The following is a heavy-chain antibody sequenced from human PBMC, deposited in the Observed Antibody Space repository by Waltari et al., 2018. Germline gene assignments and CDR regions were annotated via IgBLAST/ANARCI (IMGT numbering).Heavy chain of an antibody. Sequence: EVQLVESGGGLVQPGGSLRLSCAASGFAFSSYWMHWVRQAPGKGLVGVARVISGGSGMIYADSVKGRFTISRDNAKNTLQLQMNSLRVEDTAVYYCARVKFLEWLPQPAVLDYWGQGSLVIVSS. CDR1: GFAFSSYW. J-gene: IGHJ4*02. CDR3: ARVKFLEWLPQPAVLDY. V-gene: IGHV3-74*01. CDR2: VISGGSGM. D-gene: IGHD3-3*01.